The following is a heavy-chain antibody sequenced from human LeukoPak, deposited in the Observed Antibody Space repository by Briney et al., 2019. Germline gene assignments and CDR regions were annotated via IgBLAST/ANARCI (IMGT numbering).Heavy chain of an antibody. CDR3: ASGLYGSGSYFRFGDDY. Sequence: PSQTLSLTCTVSGGPISSGSYYWSWIRQPAGKGLEWIGRIYTSGSTNYNPSLKSRVTISVDTSKNQFSLKLSSVTAADTAVYYCASGLYGSGSYFRFGDDYWGQGTLVTVSS. V-gene: IGHV4-61*02. CDR1: GGPISSGSYY. J-gene: IGHJ4*02. CDR2: IYTSGST. D-gene: IGHD3-10*01.